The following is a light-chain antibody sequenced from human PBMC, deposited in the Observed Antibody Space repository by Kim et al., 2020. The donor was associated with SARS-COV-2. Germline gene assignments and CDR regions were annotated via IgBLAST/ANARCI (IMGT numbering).Light chain of an antibody. Sequence: LSVSVGDRVTITCRASQSISSWFAWYQQKPGKAPKLLIYKASSLESGVPSRFSGSGSGTEFTLTISSLQPDDFATYYCQQYNSYLFGGGTKVDIK. V-gene: IGKV1-5*03. CDR3: QQYNSYL. CDR1: QSISSW. J-gene: IGKJ4*01. CDR2: KAS.